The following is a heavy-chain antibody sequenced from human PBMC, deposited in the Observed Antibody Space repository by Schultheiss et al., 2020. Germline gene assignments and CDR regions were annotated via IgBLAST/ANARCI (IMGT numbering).Heavy chain of an antibody. V-gene: IGHV1-8*02. CDR1: GYTFTSYG. D-gene: IGHD6-13*01. CDR2: MNPNSGNT. Sequence: ASVKVSCKASGYTFTSYGISWVRQAPGQGLEWMGWMNPNSGNTGYAQKFQGRVTMTRNTSISTAYMELSSLRSEDTAVYYCARGHSSWYPGLGFGFDPWGKGTLVTVSS. J-gene: IGHJ5*02. CDR3: ARGHSSWYPGLGFGFDP.